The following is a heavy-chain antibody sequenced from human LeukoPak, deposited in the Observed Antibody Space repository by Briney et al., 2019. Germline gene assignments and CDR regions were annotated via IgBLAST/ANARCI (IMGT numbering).Heavy chain of an antibody. CDR1: GGSISSGGYS. Sequence: SETLSLTCVVSGGSISSGGYSWSWIRQPPGKGLEWIGYIYYSGSTYYNPSLKSRVTISVDRSKNQFSLKLSSVTAADTAVYYCARGVAIYYFDYWGQGTLVTVSS. CDR2: IYYSGST. CDR3: ARGVAIYYFDY. D-gene: IGHD3-9*01. J-gene: IGHJ4*02. V-gene: IGHV4-30-2*01.